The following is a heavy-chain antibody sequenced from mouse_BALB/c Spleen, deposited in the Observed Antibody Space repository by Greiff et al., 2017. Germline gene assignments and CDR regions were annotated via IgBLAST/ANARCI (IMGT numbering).Heavy chain of an antibody. V-gene: IGHV5-9*03. CDR3: ARNYYGYGFAY. Sequence: VMLVESGGGLVKPGGSLKLSCAASGFTFSSYTMSWVRQTPEKRLEWVATISSGGGNTYYPDSVKGRFTISRDNAKNNLYLQMSSLRSEDTALYYCARNYYGYGFAYWGQGTLVTVSA. CDR1: GFTFSSYT. D-gene: IGHD1-2*01. CDR2: ISSGGGNT. J-gene: IGHJ3*01.